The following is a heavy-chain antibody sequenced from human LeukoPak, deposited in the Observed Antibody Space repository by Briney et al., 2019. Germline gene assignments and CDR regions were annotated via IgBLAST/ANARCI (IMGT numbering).Heavy chain of an antibody. CDR3: ARGCSGGSCYDGGDY. CDR2: IYYSGST. Sequence: SETLSLTCTVSGGSISSYYWSWIRQPPGKGLEWIGYIYYSGSTNYNPSLKSRVTISVDTSKNQFSLKLSSVTAADTAVYYCARGCSGGSCYDGGDYWGQGTLVTVSS. V-gene: IGHV4-59*01. D-gene: IGHD2-15*01. CDR1: GGSISSYY. J-gene: IGHJ4*02.